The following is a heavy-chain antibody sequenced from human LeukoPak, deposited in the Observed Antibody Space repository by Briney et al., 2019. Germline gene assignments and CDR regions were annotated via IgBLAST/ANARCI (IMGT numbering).Heavy chain of an antibody. D-gene: IGHD3-10*01. CDR3: AKAGLWFGEFRRFDY. J-gene: IGHJ4*02. Sequence: GGSLRLSCAASGFTFSSYAMSWVRQAPGKGLEWVSAISVSGGSTYYADPLKGRFTISRDNSKNTLYLQMNSLRAEDTSVYYCAKAGLWFGEFRRFDYWGQGTLVTVSS. CDR1: GFTFSSYA. CDR2: ISVSGGST. V-gene: IGHV3-23*01.